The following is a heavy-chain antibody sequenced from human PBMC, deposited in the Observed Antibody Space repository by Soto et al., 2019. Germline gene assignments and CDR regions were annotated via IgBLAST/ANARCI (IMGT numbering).Heavy chain of an antibody. Sequence: QVQLVQSGAEEKKPGASVKVSCKASGYTFTSYAMHWVRQAPGQRLEWMGWINAGNGNTKYSQKFQGRVTITRDTSASTAYMGLSGLKSGDTAVYYCARGDCGDYVLNYWGQGTLVTVSS. J-gene: IGHJ4*02. CDR1: GYTFTSYA. CDR2: INAGNGNT. V-gene: IGHV1-3*05. CDR3: ARGDCGDYVLNY. D-gene: IGHD4-17*01.